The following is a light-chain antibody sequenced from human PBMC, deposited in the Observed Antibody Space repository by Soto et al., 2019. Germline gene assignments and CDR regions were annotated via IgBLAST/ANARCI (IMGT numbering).Light chain of an antibody. Sequence: DIQMTQSPSSLSASVGDRVTITCRASQSISNFLNWYQHRLGKAPKLLIYDASSLQSGVPSRFSGSGFGKDFTLTISSLQPEDFATYYCQQSYITPRTFGQGTKVDI. CDR2: DAS. CDR3: QQSYITPRT. J-gene: IGKJ1*01. V-gene: IGKV1-39*01. CDR1: QSISNF.